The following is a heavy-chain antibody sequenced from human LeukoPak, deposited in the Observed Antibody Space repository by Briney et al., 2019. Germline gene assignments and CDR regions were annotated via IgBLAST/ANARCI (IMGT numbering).Heavy chain of an antibody. CDR3: ARGTYSSGWLVNWFDP. CDR1: GFTFSSYS. V-gene: IGHV3-48*01. J-gene: IGHJ5*02. D-gene: IGHD6-19*01. Sequence: PGGSLRLSCTASGFTFSSYSMNWVRQAPGKGLEWVSYISSSSSTIYYADSVKGRFTISRDNAKNSLYLQMNSLRAEDTAVYYCARGTYSSGWLVNWFDPWGQGTLVTVSS. CDR2: ISSSSSTI.